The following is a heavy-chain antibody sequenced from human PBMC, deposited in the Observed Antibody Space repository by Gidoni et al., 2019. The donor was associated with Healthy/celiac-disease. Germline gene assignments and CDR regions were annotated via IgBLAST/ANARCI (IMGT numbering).Heavy chain of an antibody. V-gene: IGHV3-48*03. CDR1: GFTFSSYE. CDR2: ISSSGSTI. CDR3: ARDSGYSYGSYYYYYGMDV. J-gene: IGHJ6*02. Sequence: EVQLVESGGGLVQPGGSLRLSCAASGFTFSSYEMNWVRQAPGKGLEWVSYISSSGSTIYYAASVKGRFTISRDNAKNSLYLQMNSLRAEDTAVYYCARDSGYSYGSYYYYYGMDVWGQGTTVTVSS. D-gene: IGHD5-18*01.